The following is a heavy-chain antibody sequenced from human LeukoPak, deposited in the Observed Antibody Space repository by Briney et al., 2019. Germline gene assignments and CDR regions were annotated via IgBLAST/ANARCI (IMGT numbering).Heavy chain of an antibody. CDR1: GYSFTSYW. Sequence: GESLKISCKGSGYSFTSYWIGWVCQLPGRGLEWMGIIYPGESDTRYSPSFQGQVTISPNKSISTAYLQWSSLKASDTAMYYCARLGRYGSSSRINWAFDIWGQGTMVTVSS. CDR3: ARLGRYGSSSRINWAFDI. D-gene: IGHD6-6*01. CDR2: IYPGESDT. J-gene: IGHJ3*02. V-gene: IGHV5-51*01.